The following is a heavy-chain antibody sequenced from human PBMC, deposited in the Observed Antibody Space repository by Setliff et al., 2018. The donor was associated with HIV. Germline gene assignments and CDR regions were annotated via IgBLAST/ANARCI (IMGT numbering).Heavy chain of an antibody. CDR1: GFTFSTYW. CDR2: IKTDGSST. Sequence: PGGSLRLSCAASGFTFSTYWMHWVRQAPGKGLVWVSRIKTDGSSTSYADSVKGRFTISRDNAKNTLFLQMNSLRAEDTAVYYCARIVILVVAGTDYYGMDVWGQGTTVTVSS. CDR3: ARIVILVVAGTDYYGMDV. D-gene: IGHD3-22*01. V-gene: IGHV3-74*01. J-gene: IGHJ6*02.